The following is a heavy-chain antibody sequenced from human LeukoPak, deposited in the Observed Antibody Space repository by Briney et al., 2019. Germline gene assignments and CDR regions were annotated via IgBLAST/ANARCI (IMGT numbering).Heavy chain of an antibody. D-gene: IGHD6-19*01. V-gene: IGHV4-59*01. CDR1: GGSISSYY. J-gene: IGHJ4*02. CDR3: VRGSGWYFY. CDR2: IYYSGRT. Sequence: SETLSPTCTVSGGSISSYYWSWIRQPPGKGLEWIGYIYYSGRTNYNPSLKSRVTISVDTSKNQFSLKLTSVTAADTAVYYCVRGSGWYFYWGQGTLVTVSS.